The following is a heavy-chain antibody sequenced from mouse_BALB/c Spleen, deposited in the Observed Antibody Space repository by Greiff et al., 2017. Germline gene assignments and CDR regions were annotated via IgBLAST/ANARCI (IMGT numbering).Heavy chain of an antibody. CDR1: GYTFTEYI. CDR2: FYPGSGSI. J-gene: IGHJ2*01. D-gene: IGHD1-1*01. Sequence: QVQLQQSGAGLVKPGASVKLSCKASGYTFTEYIIHWVKQRPGQGLEWIGWFYPGSGSIKYNEKFKDKATLTADKSSSTVYMELSRLTSEDSAVYFCARHEEEAVITTVVATPYFDYWGQGTTLTVSS. V-gene: IGHV1-62-2*01. CDR3: ARHEEEAVITTVVATPYFDY.